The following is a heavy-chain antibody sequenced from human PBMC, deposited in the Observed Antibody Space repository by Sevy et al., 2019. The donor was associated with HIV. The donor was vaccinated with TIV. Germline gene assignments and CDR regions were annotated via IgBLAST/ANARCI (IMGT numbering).Heavy chain of an antibody. CDR3: AKARCSGGSCYGPSFDY. D-gene: IGHD2-15*01. J-gene: IGHJ4*02. Sequence: GGSLRLSCAASGFTFSSYAMSWVRQAPGKGLEWVSAISGSGGSTYYADSVKGRFTISRDNSKNTLYLQMNSRRAEDTAVYYCAKARCSGGSCYGPSFDYWGQGTLVTVSS. V-gene: IGHV3-23*01. CDR1: GFTFSSYA. CDR2: ISGSGGST.